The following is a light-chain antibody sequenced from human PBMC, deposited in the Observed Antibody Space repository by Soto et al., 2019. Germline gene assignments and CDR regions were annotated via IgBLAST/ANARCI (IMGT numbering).Light chain of an antibody. J-gene: IGKJ4*01. V-gene: IGKV3-15*01. CDR2: GAS. Sequence: EIVMTQSPATLSVSPGERATLSCRASQSVRTNLAWYQQKPGQAPRLLFYGASSRATGIPARFSGSGSGTEFTLTISSLQSEDFAVYYCQQYDNWPPLTVGGGTKVEIK. CDR3: QQYDNWPPLT. CDR1: QSVRTN.